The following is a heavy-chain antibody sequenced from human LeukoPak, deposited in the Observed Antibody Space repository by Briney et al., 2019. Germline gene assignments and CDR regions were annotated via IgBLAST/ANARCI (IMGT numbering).Heavy chain of an antibody. D-gene: IGHD3-10*01. Sequence: GGSLRLSCAASGFTFDDYAMHWVRQAPGKGLEWVSGISWNSGSIGYADSVKGRFTISRDNAKNSLYLQMNSLRAEDTALYYCAKQGSYYYYMDVWGKGTTVTISS. J-gene: IGHJ6*03. V-gene: IGHV3-9*01. CDR1: GFTFDDYA. CDR3: AKQGSYYYYMDV. CDR2: ISWNSGSI.